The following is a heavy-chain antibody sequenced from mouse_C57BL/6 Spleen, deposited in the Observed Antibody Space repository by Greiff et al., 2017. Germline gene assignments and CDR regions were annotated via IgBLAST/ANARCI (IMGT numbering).Heavy chain of an antibody. D-gene: IGHD1-1*01. Sequence: QVQLQQPGAELVMPGASVKLSCKASGYTFTSYWMHWVKQRPGQGLEWIGEIDPSDSYTNYNQKFKGKSTLTVDKSSSTAYMQLSSPTSEDSAVYYCARGGNYGSTRYWYFDVWGTGTTVTVSS. J-gene: IGHJ1*03. CDR2: IDPSDSYT. V-gene: IGHV1-69*01. CDR3: ARGGNYGSTRYWYFDV. CDR1: GYTFTSYW.